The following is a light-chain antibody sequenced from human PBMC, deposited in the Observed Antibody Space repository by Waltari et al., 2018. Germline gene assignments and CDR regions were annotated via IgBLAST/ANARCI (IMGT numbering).Light chain of an antibody. V-gene: IGLV2-14*03. CDR3: NSYTSSTTWV. J-gene: IGLJ3*02. CDR2: DVS. CDR1: SSDVRGHNH. Sequence: QSALTQPASVSGSHGQSLTISRTGPSSDVRGHNHVAWYQQHPGQAPKLLIYDVSKWPSGVSDRFSGSKSGNTASLTISGLQAEDEADYYCNSYTSSTTWVFGGGTRVTVL.